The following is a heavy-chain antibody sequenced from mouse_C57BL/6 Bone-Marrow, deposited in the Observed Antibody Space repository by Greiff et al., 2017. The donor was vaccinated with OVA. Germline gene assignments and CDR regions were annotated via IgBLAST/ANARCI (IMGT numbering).Heavy chain of an antibody. CDR1: GYSFTNYW. Sequence: QVQLQQSGAELVKPGASVKISCKASGYSFTNYWMHWVKQRPGQGLEWIGEIDPSDGNTNYNQKFKGKATLTVDKSSSTAYMQLSSLTSEDSAVYYCASVRLINAVVASDYWGQGTTLTVSS. CDR3: ASVRLINAVVASDY. CDR2: IDPSDGNT. D-gene: IGHD1-1*01. V-gene: IGHV1-69*02. J-gene: IGHJ2*01.